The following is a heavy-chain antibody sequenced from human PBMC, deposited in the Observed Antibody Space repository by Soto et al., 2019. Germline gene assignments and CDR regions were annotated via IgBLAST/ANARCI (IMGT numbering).Heavy chain of an antibody. J-gene: IGHJ4*02. V-gene: IGHV3-33*01. CDR3: ARQSLGNIRLRGFDY. CDR2: IWYDGSEK. D-gene: IGHD1-1*01. CDR1: GFTFSDYG. Sequence: QVQLVESGGGVVQPGRSLRLSCAASGFTFSDYGMHWVRQAPGKGLEWVADIWYDGSEKYYADSVKGRFTISRDNSKNTLYLQMNSLRVENTALYYCARQSLGNIRLRGFDYWGQGALVTVSS.